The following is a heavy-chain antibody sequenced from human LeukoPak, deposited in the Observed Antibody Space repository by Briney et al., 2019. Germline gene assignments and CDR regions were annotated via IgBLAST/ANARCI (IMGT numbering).Heavy chain of an antibody. Sequence: PGGSLRLSCAASGFTFSSSAMSWVRQAPGKGLEWVSGISWNSGSMGYADSVKGRFTISRDNAKNSLYLQMNSLRAEDTALYYCAKGGFRWDYYYYGMDVWGQGTTVTVSS. V-gene: IGHV3-9*01. D-gene: IGHD1-26*01. CDR1: GFTFSSSA. CDR3: AKGGFRWDYYYYGMDV. CDR2: ISWNSGSM. J-gene: IGHJ6*02.